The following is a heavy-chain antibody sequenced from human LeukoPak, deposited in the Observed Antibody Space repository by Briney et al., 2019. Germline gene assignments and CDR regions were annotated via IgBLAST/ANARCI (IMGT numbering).Heavy chain of an antibody. CDR3: ARVRYCSGGSCYGNWYDP. J-gene: IGHJ5*02. Sequence: GSLRLSCAASGFTFDDYGMSWVRQAPGKGLEWVSGINWNGGSTGYADSVKGRFTISRDNAKNSLYLQMNSLRAEDTAVYYCARVRYCSGGSCYGNWYDPWGQGTLVTVSS. D-gene: IGHD2-15*01. V-gene: IGHV3-20*04. CDR1: GFTFDDYG. CDR2: INWNGGST.